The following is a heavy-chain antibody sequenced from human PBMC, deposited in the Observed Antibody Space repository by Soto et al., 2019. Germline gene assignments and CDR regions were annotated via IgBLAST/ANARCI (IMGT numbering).Heavy chain of an antibody. V-gene: IGHV4-34*01. CDR3: ARGRQLWASWFDP. J-gene: IGHJ5*02. CDR2: INHSGST. D-gene: IGHD5-18*01. CDR1: GGSFSGYY. Sequence: QVQLQQWGAGLLKPSETLSLTCAVYGGSFSGYYWSWIRQPPGKGLEWIGEINHSGSTNYNTSLKSRVTISVDTSKNQFSLKLSSVTAADTAVYYGARGRQLWASWFDPWGQGTLVTVSS.